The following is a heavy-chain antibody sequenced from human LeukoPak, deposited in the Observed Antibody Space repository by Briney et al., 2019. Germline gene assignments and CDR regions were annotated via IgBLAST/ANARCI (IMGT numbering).Heavy chain of an antibody. Sequence: SVKVSCKASGYNFVGYYLHWVRQAPGQGLEWMAWIDPYTGNTHYAQKFQGRITVTRDTSLSTTYMELNWLTSDDTALYYCAREYSASEHWGQGVLVTVSS. V-gene: IGHV1-2*02. D-gene: IGHD5-12*01. CDR1: GYNFVGYY. J-gene: IGHJ1*01. CDR3: AREYSASEH. CDR2: IDPYTGNT.